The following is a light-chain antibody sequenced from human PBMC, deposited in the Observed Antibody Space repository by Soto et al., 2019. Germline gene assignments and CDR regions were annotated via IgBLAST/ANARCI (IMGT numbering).Light chain of an antibody. V-gene: IGKV3-20*01. CDR1: HSVTSRY. J-gene: IGKJ1*01. CDR2: AAT. Sequence: EIVLTQSPGTLSLSPGDTATLSCRASHSVTSRYLAWYQQKPGQSPRLLIYAATSLVNGIPDRFSGVGSGTKFTLPISRLEPEDFAVYYCQQYGGSPWTFGQGTKVEIK. CDR3: QQYGGSPWT.